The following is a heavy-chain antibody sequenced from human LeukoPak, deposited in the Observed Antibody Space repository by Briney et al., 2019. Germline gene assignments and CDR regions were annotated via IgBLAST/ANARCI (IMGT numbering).Heavy chain of an antibody. D-gene: IGHD2-15*01. J-gene: IGHJ4*02. CDR3: AREGYCSGGSCYSGIIDY. V-gene: IGHV1-2*02. Sequence: ASVKVSCKASGYTLTGYHMHWVRQAPGQGLEWMGWINPRSGGTNYAQNFQGRVTMTRDTSINTAYMESSGLRSDDTAVYYCAREGYCSGGSCYSGIIDYWGQGTLVTVSS. CDR1: GYTLTGYH. CDR2: INPRSGGT.